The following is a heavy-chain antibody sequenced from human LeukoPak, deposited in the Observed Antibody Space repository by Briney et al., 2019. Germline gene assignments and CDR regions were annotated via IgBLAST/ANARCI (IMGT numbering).Heavy chain of an antibody. V-gene: IGHV3-21*04. D-gene: IGHD1-1*01. J-gene: IGHJ3*02. CDR3: ARLKNVDDAFDI. CDR2: ITSNTNYI. CDR1: GFTFSSYS. Sequence: SGGSLRLSCAASGFTFSSYSMNWVRQAPGTGLEWVSSITSNTNYIYYADSVKGRFTISRDNAKNSLYLQMNSLRAEDTAVYYCARLKNVDDAFDIWGQGTMVTVSS.